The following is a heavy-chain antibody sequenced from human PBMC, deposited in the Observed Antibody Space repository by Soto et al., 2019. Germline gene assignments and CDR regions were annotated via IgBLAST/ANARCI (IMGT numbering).Heavy chain of an antibody. V-gene: IGHV1-3*01. CDR2: INAGNGNT. J-gene: IGHJ3*02. CDR1: GYTFTSYA. CDR3: ARDIDRLDDYDSSGYYDAFDI. D-gene: IGHD3-22*01. Sequence: ASVKVSCKASGYTFTSYAMHWVRQAPGQRLEWMGWINAGNGNTKYSQKFQGRVTITRDTSASTAYMELSSLRSEDTAVYYCARDIDRLDDYDSSGYYDAFDIWGQGTMVTVSS.